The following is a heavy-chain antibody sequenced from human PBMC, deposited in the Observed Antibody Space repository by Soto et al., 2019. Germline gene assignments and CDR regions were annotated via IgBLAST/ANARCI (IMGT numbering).Heavy chain of an antibody. V-gene: IGHV3-21*01. D-gene: IGHD6-13*01. J-gene: IGHJ4*02. CDR1: GFTFSSYS. CDR2: ISSSSSYI. CDR3: ARGLRPGIAAAGRGYYFDY. Sequence: PGGSLRLSCAASGFTFSSYSMNWVRQAPGKGLEWVSSISSSSSYIYYADSVKGRFTISRDNAKNSLYLQMNSLRAEDTAVYYCARGLRPGIAAAGRGYYFDYWGQGT.